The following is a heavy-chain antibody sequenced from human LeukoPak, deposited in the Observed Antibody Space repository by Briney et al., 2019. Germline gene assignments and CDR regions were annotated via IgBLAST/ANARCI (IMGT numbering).Heavy chain of an antibody. CDR1: GGSISRYY. V-gene: IGHV4-4*07. Sequence: SETLSLTCTVSGGSISRYYWSWIRQPAGKGLEWIGRIYTSGSTNYNPSLKSRVTMSVDTSKNQFSLKLSSVTAADTAVYYCARDLEYQLPAPGDNWYDPWGQGTLVTVSS. J-gene: IGHJ5*02. CDR3: ARDLEYQLPAPGDNWYDP. D-gene: IGHD2-2*01. CDR2: IYTSGST.